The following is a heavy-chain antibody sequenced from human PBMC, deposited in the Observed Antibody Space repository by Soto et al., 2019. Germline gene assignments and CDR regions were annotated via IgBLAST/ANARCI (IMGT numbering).Heavy chain of an antibody. CDR2: IYYSGST. Sequence: KTSETLSLTCTVSGGSISSSSYYWGWIRQPPGKGLEWIGSIYYSGSTYYNPSLKSRVTISVDTSKNQFSLKLSSVTAADTAVYYCARRLMVRGVIRDYYYGMGVWGQGTTVTVSS. D-gene: IGHD3-10*01. CDR1: GGSISSSSYY. J-gene: IGHJ6*02. CDR3: ARRLMVRGVIRDYYYGMGV. V-gene: IGHV4-39*01.